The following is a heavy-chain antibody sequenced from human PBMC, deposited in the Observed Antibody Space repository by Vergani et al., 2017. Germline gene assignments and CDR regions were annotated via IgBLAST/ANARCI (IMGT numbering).Heavy chain of an antibody. CDR3: ARGLGIAARNFDY. CDR2: INHSGST. V-gene: IGHV4-34*01. Sequence: QVQLQQWGAGLLKPSETLSLTCAVYGGSFSGYYWSWIRQPPGKGLEWIGEINHSGSTNYNPSLKSRVTISVDTSKNQFSLKLSSVTAADTAVYYCARGLGIAARNFDYWGQGTLVTXSS. D-gene: IGHD6-6*01. J-gene: IGHJ4*02. CDR1: GGSFSGYY.